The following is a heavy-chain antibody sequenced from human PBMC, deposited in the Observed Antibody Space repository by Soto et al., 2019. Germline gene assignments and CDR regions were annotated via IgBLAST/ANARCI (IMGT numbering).Heavy chain of an antibody. CDR2: INPSGGRT. CDR1: GYTFTSYY. CDR3: ARGPSCGGDCYLFDY. J-gene: IGHJ4*02. D-gene: IGHD2-21*02. Sequence: GASVKVSCKASGYTFTSYYMHCVRRAPGQGLEWMAMINPSGGRTKYAQIFQGRVTLTRDTSTGTVDMELSSLTSEDTAIYYCARGPSCGGDCYLFDYWGQGTQVTVSS. V-gene: IGHV1-46*01.